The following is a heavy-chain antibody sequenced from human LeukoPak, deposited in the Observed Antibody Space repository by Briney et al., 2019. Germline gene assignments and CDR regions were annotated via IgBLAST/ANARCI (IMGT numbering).Heavy chain of an antibody. CDR3: ATEGSTMRSFDI. V-gene: IGHV1-24*01. CDR2: FDPEDGET. CDR1: GYTLTELS. Sequence: ASVKVSCKVSGYTLTELSMHWLRQAPGKGLEWMGGFDPEDGETIYAQKFQGRVTMTEDTSTDTAYMELSSLRSEDTAVYYCATEGSTMRSFDIWGQGTMVTVSS. D-gene: IGHD3-22*01. J-gene: IGHJ3*02.